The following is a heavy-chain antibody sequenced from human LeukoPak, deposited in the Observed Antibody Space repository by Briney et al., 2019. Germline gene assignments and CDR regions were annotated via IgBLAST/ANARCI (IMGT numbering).Heavy chain of an antibody. CDR3: VREDFAYVSETYRYWFDP. V-gene: IGHV3-23*01. J-gene: IGHJ5*02. CDR1: GFTFRNYA. Sequence: GGSLRLSCAASGFTFRNYAMNWVRQAPGKGLEWVSTVNTNGGSTYYAASVKGRFIVSRDNSANTLSLQMNSLTVADTAIYCVREDFAYVSETYRYWFDPWGQGTLVTVSS. D-gene: IGHD3-16*02. CDR2: VNTNGGST.